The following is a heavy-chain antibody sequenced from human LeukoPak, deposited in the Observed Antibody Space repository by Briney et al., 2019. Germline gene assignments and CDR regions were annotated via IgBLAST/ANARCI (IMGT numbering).Heavy chain of an antibody. V-gene: IGHV3-30*02. CDR2: IRYDGSNK. CDR3: AKDLNSYCSSASCYFYYFDY. CDR1: GFTFSSYG. J-gene: IGHJ4*02. Sequence: GGSLRLSCVASGFTFSSYGMNWVRQAPGKGLEWVAFIRYDGSNKYYTDSVKGRFTISRDNSKNTLYLQMNSLRAEDTAVYYCAKDLNSYCSSASCYFYYFDYWGQGTLVTVSS. D-gene: IGHD2-2*01.